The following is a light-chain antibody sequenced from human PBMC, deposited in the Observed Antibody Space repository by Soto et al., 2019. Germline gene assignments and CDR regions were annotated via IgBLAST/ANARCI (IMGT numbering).Light chain of an antibody. J-gene: IGKJ4*01. CDR1: QSVSSSY. Sequence: EIVLTQSPGTLSLSPGERATLPCRASQSVSSSYLAWYQQKPGQPPRLLIYGASNRATGIPDRFSGSESETDCTSTISRTEPEDSGVYCCHQHGGSTPLTFGGGTKVEI. V-gene: IGKV3-20*01. CDR2: GAS. CDR3: HQHGGSTPLT.